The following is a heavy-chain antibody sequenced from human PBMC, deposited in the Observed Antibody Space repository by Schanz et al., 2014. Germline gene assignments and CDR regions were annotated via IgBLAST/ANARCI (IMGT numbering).Heavy chain of an antibody. CDR2: INPLSGAT. V-gene: IGHV1-2*02. Sequence: QVLLAQSGAEVKQPGASVKVSCKASGYTFTGYYIHWVRQAPGQGFEWMGWINPLSGATDYAPTFQGRVSMTRDTSISTAYMEVTRLVSSDTAVYYCARRGPNCSNNACYHGWFDPWGQGTLVTVSS. D-gene: IGHD4-4*01. CDR1: GYTFTGYY. CDR3: ARRGPNCSNNACYHGWFDP. J-gene: IGHJ5*02.